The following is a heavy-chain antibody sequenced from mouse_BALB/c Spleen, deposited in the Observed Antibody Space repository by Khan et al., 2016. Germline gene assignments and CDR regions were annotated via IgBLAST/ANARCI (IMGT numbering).Heavy chain of an antibody. CDR3: ASNYYCNFFDY. CDR1: GYTFTNYG. Sequence: QFQLVQSGPELKKPGETVKISCKASGYTFTNYGMNWVKQAPGKDLKWMGWINTYTGEPTYADDFKGRFAFSLETSASTAYLQINNLKNKDTATYVCASNYYCNFFDYWGQGTTLTVSS. D-gene: IGHD2-1*01. V-gene: IGHV9-3-1*01. CDR2: INTYTGEP. J-gene: IGHJ2*01.